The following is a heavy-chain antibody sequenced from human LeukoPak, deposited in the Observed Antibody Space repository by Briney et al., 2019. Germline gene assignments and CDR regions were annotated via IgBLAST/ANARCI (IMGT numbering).Heavy chain of an antibody. CDR3: AEGGGWSSSFYMDV. V-gene: IGHV1-69*05. J-gene: IGHJ6*03. CDR2: IIPIFGTA. D-gene: IGHD6-6*01. Sequence: APVKVSCKASGGTFSSYAISWVRQAPGQGLEWTGGIIPIFGTANYAQKFQGRVTITTDVSTSTAYMELSSLRSEDTAVYYCAEGGGWSSSFYMDVWGKGTTVTVSS. CDR1: GGTFSSYA.